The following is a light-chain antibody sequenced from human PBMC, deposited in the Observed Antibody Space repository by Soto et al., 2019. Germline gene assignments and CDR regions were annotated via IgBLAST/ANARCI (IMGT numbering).Light chain of an antibody. V-gene: IGKV4-1*01. CDR2: WAS. Sequence: EIVLTQSPGTLSLSPGERATLSCRASVTVGSNYLAWYQQKPGQPPKVVIYWASTRGSGVPDRFSGSGSGTDFTLTISSLQAEDVAVYYCQHYYSSPLTFGGGTKVEIK. CDR3: QHYYSSPLT. CDR1: VTVGSNY. J-gene: IGKJ4*01.